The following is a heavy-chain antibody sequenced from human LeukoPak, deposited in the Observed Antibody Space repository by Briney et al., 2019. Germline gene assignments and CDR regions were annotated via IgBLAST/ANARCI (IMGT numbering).Heavy chain of an antibody. V-gene: IGHV1-69*05. CDR1: GGTFSSYA. CDR3: SRGGHGYHSRGYYYVDIDY. CDR2: IIPIFGTA. J-gene: IGHJ4*02. D-gene: IGHD3-22*01. Sequence: SVTVSCKASGGTFSSYAISWVRQAPGQGLEWMGGIIPIFGTANYAQKFQGRVTITTDESTSTAYMELNSLRAEDTAVYYCSRGGHGYHSRGYYYVDIDYWGQGTLVTVSS.